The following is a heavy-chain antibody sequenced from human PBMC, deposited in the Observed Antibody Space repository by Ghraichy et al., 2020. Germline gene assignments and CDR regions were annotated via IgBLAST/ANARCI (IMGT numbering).Heavy chain of an antibody. J-gene: IGHJ6*02. CDR1: GFTFSSYG. Sequence: GESLNISCAASGFTFSSYGMHWVRQAPGKGLEWVAVISYDGSNKYYADSVKGRFTISRDNSKNTLYLQMNSLRAEDTAVYYCAKVLVVATSATYYYYGMDVWGQGTTVTVS. CDR3: AKVLVVATSATYYYYGMDV. V-gene: IGHV3-30*18. D-gene: IGHD5-12*01. CDR2: ISYDGSNK.